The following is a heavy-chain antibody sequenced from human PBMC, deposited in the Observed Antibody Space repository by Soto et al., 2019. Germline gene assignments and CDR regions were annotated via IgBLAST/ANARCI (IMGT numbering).Heavy chain of an antibody. CDR3: ASTNWFDP. Sequence: PSETLSLTCTGSGGSISSSSYYWGWIRQPPGKGLEWIGSIYYSGSTYYNPSLKSRVTISVDTSKNQFSLKLSSVTAADTAVYYCASTNWFDPWGQGTLVTVSS. V-gene: IGHV4-39*01. CDR2: IYYSGST. CDR1: GGSISSSSYY. J-gene: IGHJ5*02.